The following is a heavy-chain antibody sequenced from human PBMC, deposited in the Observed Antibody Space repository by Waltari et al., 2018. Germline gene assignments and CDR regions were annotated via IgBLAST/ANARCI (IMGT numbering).Heavy chain of an antibody. V-gene: IGHV4-39*07. CDR2: IYYSGGT. CDR3: ARDLDGAYSYDY. J-gene: IGHJ4*02. Sequence: QLQLQESGPGLVKPSETLSLTCTVSGGSISSSSYYWGWTRQPPGKGLEWIGSIYYSGGTYYNPSLKSRVTISVDTSKNQFSLKLSSVTAAATAVYYCARDLDGAYSYDYWGQGTLVTVSS. D-gene: IGHD1-1*01. CDR1: GGSISSSSYY.